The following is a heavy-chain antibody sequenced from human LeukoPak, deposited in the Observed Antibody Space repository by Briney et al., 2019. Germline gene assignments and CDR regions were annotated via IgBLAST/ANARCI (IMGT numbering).Heavy chain of an antibody. V-gene: IGHV1-2*02. D-gene: IGHD3-22*01. J-gene: IGHJ6*02. Sequence: ASVKVSCKASGYTFTSYGISWVRQAPGQGLEWMGWINPNSGGTNYAQKFQGRVTMTRDTTISTAYMELSRLRSDDTAVYYCARAYYYDSSGYSRRTYYYYGMDVWGQGTTVTVSS. CDR2: INPNSGGT. CDR3: ARAYYYDSSGYSRRTYYYYGMDV. CDR1: GYTFTSYG.